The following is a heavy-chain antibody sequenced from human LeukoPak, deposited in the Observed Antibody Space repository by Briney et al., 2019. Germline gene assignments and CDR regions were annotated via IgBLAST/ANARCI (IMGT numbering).Heavy chain of an antibody. CDR2: IYTRESP. D-gene: IGHD7-27*01. CDR3: VRDGPNWGLL. CDR1: GGSISNYY. Sequence: PSETLSLTCTVSGGSISNYYWSWIRQPAGKGLEWIGRIYTRESPNYNPSLKSRVTMSLDTSKNQFSLKLSSVTAADTGVYYCVRDGPNWGLLWRQGTQVTVSS. V-gene: IGHV4-4*07. J-gene: IGHJ4*02.